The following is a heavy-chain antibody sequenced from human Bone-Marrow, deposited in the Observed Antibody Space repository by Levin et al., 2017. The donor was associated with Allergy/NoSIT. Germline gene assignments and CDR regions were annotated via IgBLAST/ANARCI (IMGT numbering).Heavy chain of an antibody. CDR1: GFTFSSSA. CDR2: IRPTGDRT. Sequence: PGGSLRLSCAASGFTFSSSAMDWVRQAPGEGLQWVSAIRPTGDRTYYTDSVKGRFTISRDTSRNTVYLQMNNLRAEDTAKYYCAKETGGSGWYTVDYWGRGTLVTVS. CDR3: AKETGGSGWYTVDY. D-gene: IGHD6-13*01. J-gene: IGHJ4*02. V-gene: IGHV3-23*01.